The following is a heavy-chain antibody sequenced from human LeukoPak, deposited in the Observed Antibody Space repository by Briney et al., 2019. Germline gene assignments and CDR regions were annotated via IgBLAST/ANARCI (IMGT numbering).Heavy chain of an antibody. CDR3: ARARIYYDSSGFAAYYMDV. J-gene: IGHJ6*03. D-gene: IGHD3-22*01. CDR1: GFTFSSYS. Sequence: PGGSLRLSRAASGFTFSSYSMNWVRQAPGKGLEWVSSISSSSSYIYYADSVKGRFTISRDNAKNSLYLQMNSLRAEDTAVYYCARARIYYDSSGFAAYYMDVWGKGTTVTVSS. CDR2: ISSSSSYI. V-gene: IGHV3-21*01.